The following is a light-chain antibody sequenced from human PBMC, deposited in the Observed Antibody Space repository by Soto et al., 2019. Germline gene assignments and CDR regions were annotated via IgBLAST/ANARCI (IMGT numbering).Light chain of an antibody. Sequence: QSALTQPASVSGSPGQSITLSCTGTSSDIGDSNYVSWYQQHPGKAPKLVIYDVSNRPSGVSNRFSGSKSANTASLTISGLQAEDEADYYCSSFRSSSTSYVFGTGTELTVL. V-gene: IGLV2-14*03. J-gene: IGLJ1*01. CDR3: SSFRSSSTSYV. CDR2: DVS. CDR1: SSDIGDSNY.